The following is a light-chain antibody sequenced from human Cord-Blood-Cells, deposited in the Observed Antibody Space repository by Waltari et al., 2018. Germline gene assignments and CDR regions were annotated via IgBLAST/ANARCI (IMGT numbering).Light chain of an antibody. Sequence: QSALTQPASVSGSPGQSIPISCTGTSSDVGGSNYVSWYQQHPVKAPKLMIYDVSNLPSGVSNRISGSKSGNTDSLTISGLQAEDEADDYGSSYTSSSAWGFGGGTQLTVV. V-gene: IGLV2-14*01. CDR1: SSDVGGSNY. J-gene: IGLJ3*02. CDR2: DVS. CDR3: SSYTSSSAWG.